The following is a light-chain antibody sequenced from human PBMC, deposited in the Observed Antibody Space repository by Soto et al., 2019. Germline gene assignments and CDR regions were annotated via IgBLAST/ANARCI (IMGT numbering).Light chain of an antibody. V-gene: IGKV3-11*01. Sequence: EILMTQSPATLSVSPGERATLSCRASHRVNTYLAWYQQRPGQAPRLLIYDASTRATGIPARFSGSGSGTDFTLTISSLEPEDFAVYYCQQRSNWPPLTFGGGTKVDIK. CDR2: DAS. J-gene: IGKJ4*01. CDR3: QQRSNWPPLT. CDR1: HRVNTY.